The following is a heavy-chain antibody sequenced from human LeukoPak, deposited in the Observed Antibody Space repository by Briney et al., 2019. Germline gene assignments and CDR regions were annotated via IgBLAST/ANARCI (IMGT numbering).Heavy chain of an antibody. CDR3: AGEPGSHAGAVPAY. Sequence: GGSLRLSCAASGFTFSSYWMHWVRQGPGKGLVWVSRINSDGSSLTYAASVEGRFTISRDNAKNTLYLQMNSLRAEDTAVYYCAGEPGSHAGAVPAYWGQGALVTPSS. V-gene: IGHV3-74*01. D-gene: IGHD1-26*01. CDR1: GFTFSSYW. J-gene: IGHJ4*02. CDR2: INSDGSSL.